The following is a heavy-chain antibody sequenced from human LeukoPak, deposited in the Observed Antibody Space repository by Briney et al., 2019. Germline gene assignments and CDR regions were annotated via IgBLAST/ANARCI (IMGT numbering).Heavy chain of an antibody. CDR3: AVGGAEYFQH. J-gene: IGHJ1*01. Sequence: SETLSLTCAVYGGSFSGYYWSWIRQPPGKGLEWIGEINHSGSTNYNPSLKSRVTISVDTSKNQFSLKLSSVTAADTAVYYCAVGGAEYFQHWGQGTLVTVSS. CDR1: GGSFSGYY. V-gene: IGHV4-34*01. CDR2: INHSGST.